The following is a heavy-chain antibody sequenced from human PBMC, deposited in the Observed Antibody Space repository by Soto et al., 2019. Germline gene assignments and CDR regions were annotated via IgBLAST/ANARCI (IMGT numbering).Heavy chain of an antibody. J-gene: IGHJ6*02. CDR2: IWYDGSNK. CDR3: ARESGYSYGYNYYGMDV. CDR1: GFTFSSYV. D-gene: IGHD5-18*01. V-gene: IGHV3-33*01. Sequence: SLRLSCAASGFTFSSYVMHWVRHAPGKGLEWVAVIWYDGSNKYYADSVKGRFTISRDNSKNTLYLQMNSLRAEDTAVYYCARESGYSYGYNYYGMDVWGQGTTVTVSS.